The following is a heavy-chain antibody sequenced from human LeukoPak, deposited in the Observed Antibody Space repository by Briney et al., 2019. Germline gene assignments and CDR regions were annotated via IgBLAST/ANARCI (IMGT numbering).Heavy chain of an antibody. J-gene: IGHJ4*02. V-gene: IGHV1-18*01. CDR2: ISAYNGNA. D-gene: IGHD3-10*01. CDR1: GYTFTSYG. CDR3: ARDQDYYGSGSYSDFDY. Sequence: ASVKVSCKASGYTFTSYGISWVRQAPGQGLEWMGWISAYNGNANYAQKLQGRVTMTTDTSTSTAYMELRSLRSDDTAVYYCARDQDYYGSGSYSDFDYWGQGTLVTVSS.